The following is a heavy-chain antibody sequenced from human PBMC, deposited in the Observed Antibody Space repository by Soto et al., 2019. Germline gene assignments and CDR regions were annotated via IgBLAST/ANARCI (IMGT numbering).Heavy chain of an antibody. D-gene: IGHD6-6*01. V-gene: IGHV1-18*01. CDR1: GYTFTSYG. J-gene: IGHJ4*02. CDR3: AIVPASRAARPFDY. Sequence: ASVKVSCKASGYTFTSYGISWVRQAPGQGLEWMGWISAYNGNTNYAQKLQGRVTMTTDTSTSTAYMELRSLRSDDTAVYYCAIVPASRAARPFDYSGPATLVTVSS. CDR2: ISAYNGNT.